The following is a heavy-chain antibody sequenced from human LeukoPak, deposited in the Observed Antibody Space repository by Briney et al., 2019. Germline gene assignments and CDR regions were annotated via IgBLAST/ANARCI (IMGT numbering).Heavy chain of an antibody. D-gene: IGHD2-2*01. V-gene: IGHV1-46*01. CDR1: GYSFTTYD. CDR2: INSSGGST. J-gene: IGHJ5*02. CDR3: AREIVVVPSAMGFDP. Sequence: ASVKVSCKASGYSFTTYDIHWVRQAPGQGLEWMGVINSSGGSTSFAQKFQARLTMTRDTSTSTVYMELSGLSSEDTAVYDCAREIVVVPSAMGFDPWGQGTLVTVSS.